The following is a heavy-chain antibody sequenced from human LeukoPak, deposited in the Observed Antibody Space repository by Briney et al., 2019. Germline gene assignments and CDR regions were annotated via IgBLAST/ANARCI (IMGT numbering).Heavy chain of an antibody. V-gene: IGHV3-30*03. Sequence: QAGGSLRLSCAASGFTFSSYGMHWVRQAPGKGLEWVAVISYDGSNKYYADSVKGRFTISRDNSKNTLYLQMNSLRAEDTAVYYCARPRYCSSTSCFSYFDYWGQGTLVTVSS. CDR1: GFTFSSYG. CDR3: ARPRYCSSTSCFSYFDY. J-gene: IGHJ4*02. D-gene: IGHD2-2*01. CDR2: ISYDGSNK.